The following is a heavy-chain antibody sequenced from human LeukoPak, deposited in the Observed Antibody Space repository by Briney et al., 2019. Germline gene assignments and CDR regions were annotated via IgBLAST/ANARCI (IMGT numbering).Heavy chain of an antibody. J-gene: IGHJ3*02. D-gene: IGHD3-10*01. CDR1: GYTFSSHA. CDR3: ARDPVSAGSDI. Sequence: ASVKVSCKAFGYTFSSHAMNWVRQAPGQGLELMGWINTNTGIPTYAQGFAGRFVFSLDTSVTTAYLQITSLKAEDTAVYYCARDPVSAGSDIWGQGTMVTVPS. V-gene: IGHV7-4-1*02. CDR2: INTNTGIP.